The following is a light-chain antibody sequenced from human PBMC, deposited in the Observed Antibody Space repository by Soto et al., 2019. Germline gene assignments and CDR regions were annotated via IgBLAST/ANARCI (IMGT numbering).Light chain of an antibody. V-gene: IGKV3-11*01. CDR3: QQRSHWPIT. CDR2: DAS. J-gene: IGKJ5*01. CDR1: QSVSKY. Sequence: EIVLTQSPATLSLSPGERATLSCRTSQSVSKYFAWYQQKPGRAPRLLIYDASSRATGIPAWFIGSGSGTDFTLTISSLEPEDFAIYYCQQRSHWPITFGQGTRLEIK.